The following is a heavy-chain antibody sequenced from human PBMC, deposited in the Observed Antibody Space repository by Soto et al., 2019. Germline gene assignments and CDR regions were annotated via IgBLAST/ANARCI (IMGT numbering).Heavy chain of an antibody. CDR1: GYTLTELA. D-gene: IGHD1-26*01. Sequence: QVQLVQSGAEVKKPGASVKVSCKVSGYTLTELAIHWVRQAPGKGLEWMGGFDPEDGETIYAQKLQGRVIMTEDTSTDTAYMKLSSLRPEDTAVYYCATGGQWEPRDRMGDFQHWGQGTLVTVSS. V-gene: IGHV1-24*01. CDR2: FDPEDGET. CDR3: ATGGQWEPRDRMGDFQH. J-gene: IGHJ1*01.